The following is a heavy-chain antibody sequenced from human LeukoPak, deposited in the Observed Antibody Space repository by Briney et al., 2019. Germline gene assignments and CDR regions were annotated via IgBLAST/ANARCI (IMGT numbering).Heavy chain of an antibody. V-gene: IGHV4-34*01. J-gene: IGHJ3*02. CDR1: GGSFSGYY. D-gene: IGHD6-13*01. CDR3: ARGLAAAGTGDDAFDI. CDR2: NNHSGST. Sequence: PSETLSLTCAVYGGSFSGYYWSWIRQPPGKGLEWIGENNHSGSTNYNPSLKSRVTISVDTSKNQFSLKLSSVTAADTAVYYCARGLAAAGTGDDAFDIWGQGTMVTVSS.